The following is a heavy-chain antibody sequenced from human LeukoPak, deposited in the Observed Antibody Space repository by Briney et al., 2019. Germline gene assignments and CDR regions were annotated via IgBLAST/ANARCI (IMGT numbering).Heavy chain of an antibody. V-gene: IGHV1-2*02. J-gene: IGHJ4*02. D-gene: IGHD3-9*01. CDR1: GYTFTGYY. Sequence: GASVKVSCKASGYTFTGYYMYWVRQAPGQGLEWMGWINPNSGGTNYAQKFQGRVTMTRDTSISTAYMELSRLRSDDTAVYYCARDLGGYDILTGYFIGPLDYWGQGTLVTVSS. CDR3: ARDLGGYDILTGYFIGPLDY. CDR2: INPNSGGT.